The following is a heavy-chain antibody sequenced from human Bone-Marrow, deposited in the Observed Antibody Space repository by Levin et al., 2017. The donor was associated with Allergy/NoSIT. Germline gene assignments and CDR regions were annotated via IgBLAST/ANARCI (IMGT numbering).Heavy chain of an antibody. CDR2: ISWDSGTI. CDR3: GRARGFAFGIDAVDI. CDR1: GFTFDDYA. D-gene: IGHD3-3*01. V-gene: IGHV3-9*01. Sequence: PGGSLRLSCAASGFTFDDYAIHWVRQAPGRGLEWVSGISWDSGTIGYADSMKGRFTISRDNAKNSLYLQMNSLRPEDTAFHYCGRARGFAFGIDAVDIWGQGTMVTVSS. J-gene: IGHJ3*02.